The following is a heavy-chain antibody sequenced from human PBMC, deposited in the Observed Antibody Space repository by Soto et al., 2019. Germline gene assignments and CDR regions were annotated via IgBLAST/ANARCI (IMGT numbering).Heavy chain of an antibody. Sequence: GSLRLSCAAXGFTFTNYAMSWVRRAPGKGLEWVSAISGSGGSTYYADSVKGRFTISRDNPKNTLYLQMSILRAEDTAVYYCARDWTKFDYWGQGTLVTVSS. CDR3: ARDWTKFDY. D-gene: IGHD1-1*01. CDR2: ISGSGGST. V-gene: IGHV3-23*01. CDR1: GFTFTNYA. J-gene: IGHJ4*02.